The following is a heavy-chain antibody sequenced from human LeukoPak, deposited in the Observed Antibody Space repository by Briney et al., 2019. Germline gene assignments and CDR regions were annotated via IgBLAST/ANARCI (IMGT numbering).Heavy chain of an antibody. Sequence: GGSLRLSCAASGFIFSNYAMSWVHQVPGRGLEWVSTISSRGDSTYVADSVKGRFTISRDNSKNSLYLQMNTVRAEDTAVYYCVKGPRPDITVAHTVENWGQGTLVTVSS. J-gene: IGHJ4*02. CDR1: GFIFSNYA. CDR2: ISSRGDST. D-gene: IGHD6-19*01. CDR3: VKGPRPDITVAHTVEN. V-gene: IGHV3-23*01.